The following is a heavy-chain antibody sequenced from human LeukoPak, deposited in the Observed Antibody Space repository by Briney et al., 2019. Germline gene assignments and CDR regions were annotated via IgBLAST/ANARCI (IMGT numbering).Heavy chain of an antibody. Sequence: PGGSLRLSCAASGFIVSSHFMSWVRQAPGKGLEWVSVIYSGGSTYYADSVKGRFTISRHNSENTLYLQMNSLRAEDTAVYYCARNWNYVFDPWGQGTLVTVSS. CDR1: GFIVSSHF. V-gene: IGHV3-53*04. CDR2: IYSGGST. CDR3: ARNWNYVFDP. D-gene: IGHD1-7*01. J-gene: IGHJ5*02.